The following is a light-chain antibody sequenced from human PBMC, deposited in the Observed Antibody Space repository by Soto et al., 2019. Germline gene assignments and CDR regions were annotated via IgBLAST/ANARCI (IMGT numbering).Light chain of an antibody. V-gene: IGKV3-15*01. CDR2: GAS. CDR3: QQYNDWPLT. J-gene: IGKJ1*01. Sequence: VMTQSPATLSVSPGETATLSCRASQSLSSNLGWYQQKPGQAPRLLIFGASTRATGIPARFSGSGSGTEFSLTISSLQSEDFVVYFCQQYNDWPLTFGQGTKVEIK. CDR1: QSLSSN.